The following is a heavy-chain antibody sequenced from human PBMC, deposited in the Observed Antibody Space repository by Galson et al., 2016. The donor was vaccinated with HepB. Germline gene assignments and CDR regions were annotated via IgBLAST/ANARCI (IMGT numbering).Heavy chain of an antibody. CDR2: ISGSGGRT. D-gene: IGHD3-10*01. V-gene: IGHV3-23*01. CDR3: ARAGWVGESVHSFDF. CDR1: GFTFSSYA. Sequence: SLRLSCAASGFTFSSYAMNWVRQAPGKGLEWVSTISGSGGRTSYADSVMGRFTSSRDNSKNTLYLQMSSLRADDTAVYYCARAGWVGESVHSFDFWGQGSLVTVSS. J-gene: IGHJ4*02.